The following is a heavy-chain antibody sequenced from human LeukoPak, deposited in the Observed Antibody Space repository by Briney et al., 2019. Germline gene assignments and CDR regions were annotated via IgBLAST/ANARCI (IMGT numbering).Heavy chain of an antibody. CDR2: IYYSGST. V-gene: IGHV4-39*07. CDR1: GGSISSSSYY. J-gene: IGHJ4*02. D-gene: IGHD3-3*01. CDR3: ARDGPYDFWSGYYHYFDY. Sequence: PSETLSLTCTVSGGSISSSSYYWGWVRQPPGKGLEWIGSIYYSGSTYYNPSLKSRVTISVDTSKNQFSLKLSSVTAADTAVYYCARDGPYDFWSGYYHYFDYWGQGTLVTVSS.